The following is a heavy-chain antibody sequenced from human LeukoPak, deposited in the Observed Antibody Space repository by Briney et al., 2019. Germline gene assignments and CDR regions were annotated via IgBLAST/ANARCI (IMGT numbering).Heavy chain of an antibody. Sequence: SQTLSLTCTVSGGSISSGSYYWSWIRQPAGKGLEWIGRIYTSGSTNYNPSLKSRVTISVDTSKNQFSLKLSSVTAADTAVYYCARELGYSGSYRDAFDIWGQGTMVTVSS. J-gene: IGHJ3*02. D-gene: IGHD1-26*01. CDR1: GGSISSGSYY. CDR2: IYTSGST. CDR3: ARELGYSGSYRDAFDI. V-gene: IGHV4-61*02.